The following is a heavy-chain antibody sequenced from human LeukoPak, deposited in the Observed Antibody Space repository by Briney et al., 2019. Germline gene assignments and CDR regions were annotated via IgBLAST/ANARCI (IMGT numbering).Heavy chain of an antibody. CDR1: GFTFSSYA. J-gene: IGHJ6*03. D-gene: IGHD6-13*01. V-gene: IGHV3-30*04. CDR2: ISYDGSNK. Sequence: GGSLRLSCAASGFTFSSYAMHWVRQAPGKGLEWVAVISYDGSNKYYADSVKGRFTISRDNSKNTPYLQMNSLRAEDTAVYYCARDPIAARVNYYMDVWGKGTTVTVSS. CDR3: ARDPIAARVNYYMDV.